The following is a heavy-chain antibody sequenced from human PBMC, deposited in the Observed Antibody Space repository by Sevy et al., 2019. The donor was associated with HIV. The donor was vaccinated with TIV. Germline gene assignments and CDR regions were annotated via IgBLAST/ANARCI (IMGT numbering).Heavy chain of an antibody. Sequence: GGSLRLSCVASGFTFSSYSMNWVRQAPGKGLEWVSSISSSSSYIYYADSVKGRFTISRDNAKNSLYLQMNSLRAEDTAVYYCARGGAAADSYYFDYWGQGTLVTVSS. CDR3: ARGGAAADSYYFDY. J-gene: IGHJ4*02. V-gene: IGHV3-21*01. CDR1: GFTFSSYS. D-gene: IGHD6-13*01. CDR2: ISSSSSYI.